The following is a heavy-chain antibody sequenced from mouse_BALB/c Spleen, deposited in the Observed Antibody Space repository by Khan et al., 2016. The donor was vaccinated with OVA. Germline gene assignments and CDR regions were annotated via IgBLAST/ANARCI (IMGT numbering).Heavy chain of an antibody. CDR3: RSDRIDY. V-gene: IGHV1-7*01. Sequence: VQGVESGAELVKPGASVKMSCKASGYTFTTYWMHWVKQRPGQGLEWIGYINPNPGYTYYNEKFKDRTTLSGDTSSSTAYMQLRSLNSADAPVFYYRSDRIDYGGQGTTLTVAS. J-gene: IGHJ2*01. CDR2: INPNPGYT. CDR1: GYTFTTYW.